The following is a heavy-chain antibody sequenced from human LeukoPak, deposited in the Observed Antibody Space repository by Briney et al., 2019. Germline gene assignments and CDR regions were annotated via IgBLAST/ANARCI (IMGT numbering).Heavy chain of an antibody. CDR2: ISGSGGST. J-gene: IGHJ3*02. CDR1: GFTFSSYA. Sequence: GGSLRLSCAASGFTFSSYAMSWVRQAPGKGLEWVSAISGSGGSTYYADSVKGRFTISRDNAKNSLYLQMNSLRAEDTAVYYCASTPAYCGGDCYFGAFDIWGQGTMVTVSS. CDR3: ASTPAYCGGDCYFGAFDI. V-gene: IGHV3-23*01. D-gene: IGHD2-21*02.